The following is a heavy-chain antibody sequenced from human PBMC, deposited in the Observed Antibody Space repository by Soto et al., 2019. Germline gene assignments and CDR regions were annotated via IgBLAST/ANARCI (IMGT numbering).Heavy chain of an antibody. D-gene: IGHD6-19*01. Sequence: GGSLRLSCAASGFTFSSYAMSWVRQAPGKGLEWVSAISGSGGSTYYADSVKGRFTISRDNSKNTLYMQMNSLRAEDTAVYYCAKDMQWLVYYYFDYWGQGTLVTVSS. CDR1: GFTFSSYA. V-gene: IGHV3-23*01. CDR2: ISGSGGST. CDR3: AKDMQWLVYYYFDY. J-gene: IGHJ4*02.